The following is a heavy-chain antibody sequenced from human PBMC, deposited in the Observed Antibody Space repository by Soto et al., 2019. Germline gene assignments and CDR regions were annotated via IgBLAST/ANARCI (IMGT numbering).Heavy chain of an antibody. V-gene: IGHV1-69*13. Sequence: SLNVSCEASGGTFSSYANSGVRQAPGQGLEWMGGISPIFGTANYAQKVEGRVMITADELTSTAYMELSSLRSEDTAVSSCASHREARPIYCYRMEVWGKG. J-gene: IGHJ6*04. CDR2: ISPIFGTA. CDR1: GGTFSSYA. D-gene: IGHD6-6*01. CDR3: ASHREARPIYCYRMEV.